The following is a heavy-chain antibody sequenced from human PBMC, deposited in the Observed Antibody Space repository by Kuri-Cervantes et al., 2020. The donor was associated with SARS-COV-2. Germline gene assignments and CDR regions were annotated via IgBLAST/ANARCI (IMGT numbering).Heavy chain of an antibody. CDR3: ASPMDGDPGNAFDI. D-gene: IGHD1-1*01. Sequence: GGSLRLSCAASGFTFSSYGMHWVRQAPGKGLEWVAVIWYDGSNKYYADSVKGRFTISRDNSKNTLFLQMNSLRAEDTAVYYCASPMDGDPGNAFDIWGQGTMVTVSS. J-gene: IGHJ3*02. CDR2: IWYDGSNK. V-gene: IGHV3-33*01. CDR1: GFTFSSYG.